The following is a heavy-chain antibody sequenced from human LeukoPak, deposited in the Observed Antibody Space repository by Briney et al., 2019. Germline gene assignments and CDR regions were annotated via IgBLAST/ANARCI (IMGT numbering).Heavy chain of an antibody. CDR3: ARDTISRFYCSGGSCLGGWFDP. D-gene: IGHD2-15*01. V-gene: IGHV1-2*02. J-gene: IGHJ5*02. CDR2: INPNSGGT. CDR1: GYTFTGYY. Sequence: ASVKVSCKASGYTFTGYYMRWVRQAPGQGLEWMGWINPNSGGTNYAQKFQGRVTMTRDTSISTAYMELSRLRSDDTAVYYCARDTISRFYCSGGSCLGGWFDPWGQGTLVTVSS.